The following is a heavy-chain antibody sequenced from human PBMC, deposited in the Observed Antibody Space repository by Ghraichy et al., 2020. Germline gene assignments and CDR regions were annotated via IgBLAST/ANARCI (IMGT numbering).Heavy chain of an antibody. CDR1: GGSSSGYY. D-gene: IGHD6-13*01. V-gene: IGHV4-34*01. J-gene: IGHJ6*02. CDR2: INHSGST. Sequence: SETLSLTCAVYGGSSSGYYWSWIRQPPGKGLEWIGEINHSGSTNYNPSLKSRVTISVDTSKNQFSLKLSSVTAADTAVYYCARLFMQQLGLLYYYGMDVWGQGTTVTVSS. CDR3: ARLFMQQLGLLYYYGMDV.